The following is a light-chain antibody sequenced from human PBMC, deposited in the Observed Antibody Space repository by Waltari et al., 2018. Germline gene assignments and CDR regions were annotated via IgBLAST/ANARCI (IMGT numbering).Light chain of an antibody. CDR3: QQYGSSPPGA. CDR2: NAS. J-gene: IGKJ1*01. V-gene: IGKV3-20*01. CDR1: QSVSIRD. Sequence: EIVLTQSPGTLSWSPGERATLSCRASQSVSIRDLAWYQQTSGQAPRLLLFNASNRATGIPDRFTGSGSGTDFTLTSRRLEPEDFAVYYCQQYGSSPPGAFGQGTKVEIK.